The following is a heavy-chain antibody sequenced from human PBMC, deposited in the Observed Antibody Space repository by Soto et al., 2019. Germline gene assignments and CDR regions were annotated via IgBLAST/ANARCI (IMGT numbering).Heavy chain of an antibody. CDR2: ISYDGSNK. D-gene: IGHD3-10*01. Sequence: GSSLGLSCAASGFTFSSYGMHWVRQAPGKGLEWVAVISYDGSNKYYADSVKGRFTISRDNSKNTLYLQMNSLRADDTAVYYCAIGSLGVNSITHHASYATDFCDQGTILTVSS. J-gene: IGHJ6*02. CDR3: AIGSLGVNSITHHASYATDF. CDR1: GFTFSSYG. V-gene: IGHV3-30*12.